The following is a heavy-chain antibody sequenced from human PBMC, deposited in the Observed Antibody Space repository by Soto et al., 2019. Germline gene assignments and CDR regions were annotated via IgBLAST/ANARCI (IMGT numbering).Heavy chain of an antibody. J-gene: IGHJ4*02. CDR2: IYYSGST. CDR3: ARRNYDFWSGSPPYYFDY. Sequence: QLQLQESGPGLVKPSETLSLTCTVSGGSISSSSYYWGWIRQPPGKGLEWIGSIYYSGSTYYNPSLKSRVTISVATSKNQFSLKLSSVTAADTAVYYCARRNYDFWSGSPPYYFDYWGQGTLVTVSS. CDR1: GGSISSSSYY. D-gene: IGHD3-3*01. V-gene: IGHV4-39*01.